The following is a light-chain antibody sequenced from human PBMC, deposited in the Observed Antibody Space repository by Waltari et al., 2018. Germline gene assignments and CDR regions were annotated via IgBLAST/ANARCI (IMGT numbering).Light chain of an antibody. CDR1: QDISNY. CDR3: QQYDNLPVT. J-gene: IGKJ4*01. V-gene: IGKV1-33*01. Sequence: DIQMTQSPSSLSASVGDRVTITCQVSQDISNYLNWYQQKPGKAPKLMIYDASNLEKGVPSRFSGSGSGTDLTFTISSLQPEDIATYYCQQYDNLPVTFGGGTKVEIK. CDR2: DAS.